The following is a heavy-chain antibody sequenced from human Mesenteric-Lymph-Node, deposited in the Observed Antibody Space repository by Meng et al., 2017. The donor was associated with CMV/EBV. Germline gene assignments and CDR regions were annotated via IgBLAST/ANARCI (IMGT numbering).Heavy chain of an antibody. Sequence: GESLKISCAASGFTFSDYNMNWIRQAPGKGLEWVSYISSGGNIIYYADSVKGRFTISRDNAKNSLYLQMNSLRAEDTAVYYCARGLRGSASYWGQGTLVTVS. V-gene: IGHV3-11*04. J-gene: IGHJ4*02. CDR2: ISSGGNII. D-gene: IGHD3-10*01. CDR3: ARGLRGSASY. CDR1: GFTFSDYN.